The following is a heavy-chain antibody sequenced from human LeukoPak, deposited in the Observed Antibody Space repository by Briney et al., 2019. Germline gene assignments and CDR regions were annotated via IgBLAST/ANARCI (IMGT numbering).Heavy chain of an antibody. CDR3: AKYSSSSGIFDY. CDR2: IYPGDSDT. J-gene: IGHJ4*02. Sequence: GESLKISCKGSGYSFTNYWIGWVRQMPGYGLEWMGLIYPGDSDTRYSPSSQGQVTISADKSISTAYLQWSSLRASDTAMYFCAKYSSSSGIFDYWGQGTLVTVSS. V-gene: IGHV5-51*01. D-gene: IGHD6-6*01. CDR1: GYSFTNYW.